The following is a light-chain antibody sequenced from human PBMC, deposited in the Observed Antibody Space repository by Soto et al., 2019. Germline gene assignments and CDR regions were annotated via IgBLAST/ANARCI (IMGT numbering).Light chain of an antibody. J-gene: IGKJ1*01. CDR1: QSVSSSY. V-gene: IGKV3-20*01. CDR2: GAS. Sequence: EIVLTQSPGTLSLSPGERATLSCRASQSVSSSYLAWYQQKPGQAPRLLIYGASSGATGIPDRFSGSGSGTDFTLTISRLEPEDFAVYYCQQYGSSRWTFGQGTKVEI. CDR3: QQYGSSRWT.